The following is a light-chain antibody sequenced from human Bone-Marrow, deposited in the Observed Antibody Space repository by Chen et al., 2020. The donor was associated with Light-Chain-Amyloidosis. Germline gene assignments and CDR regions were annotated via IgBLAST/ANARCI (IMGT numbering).Light chain of an antibody. J-gene: IGLJ1*01. CDR2: EVT. CDR1: SSDVGGDNH. Sequence: QSALTQPASVSGSPGQSITISCTGTSSDVGGDNHVSWYQQHPDKAPKLMIYEVTNRPSWVAARLSGSKSDNTASLTISGLHTEDEADYFCSSYNITNTLVFGSGTRVTVL. CDR3: SSYNITNTLV. V-gene: IGLV2-14*01.